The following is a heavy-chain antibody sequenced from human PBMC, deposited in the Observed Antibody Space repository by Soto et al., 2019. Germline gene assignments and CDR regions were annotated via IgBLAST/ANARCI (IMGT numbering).Heavy chain of an antibody. D-gene: IGHD5-12*01. Sequence: QVQLQESGPGLVKPSQTLSLTCTVSGGSISSGDYYWSWIRQPPGKGLEWIGYIYYSGSTYYNPSLTSRVTISVDTSKNQFSLKLSSVTAADTAVYYCARDLGDSGYDSGYWGQGTLVTVSS. V-gene: IGHV4-30-4*01. CDR2: IYYSGST. J-gene: IGHJ4*02. CDR3: ARDLGDSGYDSGY. CDR1: GGSISSGDYY.